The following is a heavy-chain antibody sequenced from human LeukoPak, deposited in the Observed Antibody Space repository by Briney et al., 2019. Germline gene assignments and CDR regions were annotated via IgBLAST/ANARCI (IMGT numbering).Heavy chain of an antibody. D-gene: IGHD4-23*01. V-gene: IGHV1-8*01. Sequence: ASVTVSCKASGYTFTSYDINWVRRATGQGLEWMGWMNPDSGNTGYAQKFQGRVTMTRNTSVTTAYLELNSLTSEETAVHYCARRGTNSLNYYYYGMDVWGQGTTVTVSS. CDR3: ARRGTNSLNYYYYGMDV. CDR2: MNPDSGNT. CDR1: GYTFTSYD. J-gene: IGHJ6*02.